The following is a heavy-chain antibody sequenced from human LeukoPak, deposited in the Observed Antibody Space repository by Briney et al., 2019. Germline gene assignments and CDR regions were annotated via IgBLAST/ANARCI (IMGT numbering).Heavy chain of an antibody. J-gene: IGHJ6*02. CDR2: INSDGSST. CDR1: GFTFSSYG. D-gene: IGHD4-17*01. CDR3: ARDHHDYGDYDSGMDV. V-gene: IGHV3-74*01. Sequence: GGSLRLSCAASGFTFSSYGLHWVRQAPGKGLVGVSRINSDGSSTSYADSVKGRFTISRDNAKNTLYLQMNSLRSEDTAVYYCARDHHDYGDYDSGMDVWGQGTTVTVSS.